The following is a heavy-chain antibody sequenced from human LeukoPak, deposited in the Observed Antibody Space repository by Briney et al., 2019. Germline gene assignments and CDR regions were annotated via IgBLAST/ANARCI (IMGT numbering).Heavy chain of an antibody. CDR3: AKDLPAIGY. D-gene: IGHD2-2*02. Sequence: PSETLSLTCAVYGGSFSGYYWSWVRQAPGKGLEWVSAISGSGGSTYYADSVKGRFTISRDNSRNTLYLQMNSLRAEDTAVYYCAKDLPAIGYWGQGTLVTVSS. V-gene: IGHV3-23*01. CDR2: ISGSGGST. J-gene: IGHJ4*02. CDR1: GGSFSGYY.